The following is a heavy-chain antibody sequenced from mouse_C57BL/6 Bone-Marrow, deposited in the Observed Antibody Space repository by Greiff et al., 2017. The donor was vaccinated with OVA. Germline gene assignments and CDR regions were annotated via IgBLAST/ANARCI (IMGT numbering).Heavy chain of an antibody. J-gene: IGHJ4*01. CDR3: ARWLDSAGYDYAMDY. V-gene: IGHV1-63*01. D-gene: IGHD3-2*02. CDR2: IYPGGGYT. Sequence: VKLMESGAELVRPGTSVKMSCKASGYTFTNYWIGWAKQRPGHGLEWIGDIYPGGGYTNYNEKFKGKATLTADKSSSTAYMQFSSLTSEDSAIYYCARWLDSAGYDYAMDYWGQGTSVTVSS. CDR1: GYTFTNYW.